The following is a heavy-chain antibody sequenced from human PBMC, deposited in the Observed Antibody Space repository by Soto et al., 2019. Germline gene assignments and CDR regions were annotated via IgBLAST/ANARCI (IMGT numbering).Heavy chain of an antibody. CDR3: ARSGYSYGNVYYYYGMDV. J-gene: IGHJ6*02. D-gene: IGHD5-18*01. V-gene: IGHV1-69*01. CDR2: IIPIFGTA. CDR1: GGTFSSYA. Sequence: QVQLVQSGAEVKQPGSSVKVSCKASGGTFSSYAISWVRQAPGQGLEWMGGIIPIFGTANYAQKFQGRVTITADESTSTAYIELSSLRSEDTAVYYCARSGYSYGNVYYYYGMDVWGQGTTVTVSS.